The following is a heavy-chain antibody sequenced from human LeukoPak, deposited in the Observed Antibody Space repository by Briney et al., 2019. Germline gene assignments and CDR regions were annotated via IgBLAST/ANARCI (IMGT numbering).Heavy chain of an antibody. CDR3: ARDREWSDAFDI. J-gene: IGHJ3*02. V-gene: IGHV4-59*12. CDR1: GGPISSYY. CDR2: IYYSGST. Sequence: PSETLSLTCTVSGGPISSYYWSWIRQPPGKGLEWIGYIYYSGSTNYHPSLKSRVTISVDTSKNQFSLKLSSVTAADTAVYYCARDREWSDAFDIWSQGTMVTVSS. D-gene: IGHD3-3*01.